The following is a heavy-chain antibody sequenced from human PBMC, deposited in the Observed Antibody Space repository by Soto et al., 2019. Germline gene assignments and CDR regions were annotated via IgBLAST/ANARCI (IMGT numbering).Heavy chain of an antibody. CDR1: GFTFSSYA. CDR3: AKAHGSGSYYYYGMDV. Sequence: GGSLRLSCAASGFTFSSYAMSWVRQAPGKGLEWVSAISGSGGSTYYADSVKGRFTISRDNSKNTLYLQMNSLRAEDTAVYYCAKAHGSGSYYYYGMDVWGQGTTVTVSS. V-gene: IGHV3-23*01. D-gene: IGHD3-10*01. J-gene: IGHJ6*02. CDR2: ISGSGGST.